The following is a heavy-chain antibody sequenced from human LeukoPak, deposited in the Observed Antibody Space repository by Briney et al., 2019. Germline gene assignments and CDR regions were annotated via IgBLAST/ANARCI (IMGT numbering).Heavy chain of an antibody. D-gene: IGHD3-22*01. V-gene: IGHV5-51*01. CDR2: IYPGDSDT. Sequence: GESLKISCKGSGYNFATYWIVWVRQMPGKGLEWMGVIYPGDSDTRYSPSFQGQVTVSADRSISTAYLQWSNLKASDTAMYYCARRDISAHHYWDYWGQGTLVTVSS. J-gene: IGHJ4*02. CDR3: ARRDISAHHYWDY. CDR1: GYNFATYW.